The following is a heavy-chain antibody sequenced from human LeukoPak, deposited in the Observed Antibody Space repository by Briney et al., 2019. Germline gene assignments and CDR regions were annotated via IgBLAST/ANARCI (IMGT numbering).Heavy chain of an antibody. J-gene: IGHJ5*02. CDR1: GASVSNFY. V-gene: IGHV4-59*08. Sequence: PSETLSLTCTVSGASVSNFYWTWIRQPPGKGLEYIGYISYSGNTYYNPSLNSRVTMSLDTSKNQFSLKLSSVTAADTAVYYCARRSFYYYDSSGYHTSNWFDPWGQGTLVTVSS. D-gene: IGHD3-22*01. CDR2: ISYSGNT. CDR3: ARRSFYYYDSSGYHTSNWFDP.